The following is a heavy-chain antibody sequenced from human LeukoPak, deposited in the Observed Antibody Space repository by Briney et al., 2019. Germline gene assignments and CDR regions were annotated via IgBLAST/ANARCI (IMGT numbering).Heavy chain of an antibody. CDR3: ARHRYCSSTSCVFDY. CDR2: INHSGST. J-gene: IGHJ4*02. CDR1: GGSFSGYY. Sequence: ASETLSLTCAVYGGSFSGYYWSWIRQPPGKGLEWIGEINHSGSTNYNPSLKSRVTISVDTSKNQFSLKLSSVTAADTAVYYCARHRYCSSTSCVFDYWGQGTLVTVSS. D-gene: IGHD2-2*01. V-gene: IGHV4-34*01.